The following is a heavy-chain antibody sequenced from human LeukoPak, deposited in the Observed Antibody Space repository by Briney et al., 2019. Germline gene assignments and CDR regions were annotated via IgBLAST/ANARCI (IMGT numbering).Heavy chain of an antibody. Sequence: PSETLSLTCTVSGGSISSYYWSWIRQPPGKGLEWIGYIYYSGRTNYNPSLKSRVTISVDTSKNQFSLKLSSVTAADTAVYYCAREGRYCSGGSCYSGVGYWGQGTLVTVSS. CDR2: IYYSGRT. J-gene: IGHJ4*02. CDR1: GGSISSYY. V-gene: IGHV4-59*01. D-gene: IGHD2-15*01. CDR3: AREGRYCSGGSCYSGVGY.